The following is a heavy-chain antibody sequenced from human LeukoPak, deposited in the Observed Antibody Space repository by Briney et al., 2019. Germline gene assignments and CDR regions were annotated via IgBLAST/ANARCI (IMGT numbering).Heavy chain of an antibody. Sequence: ASETLSLTCTVSGGSISSSTFYWGWIRQPPGKGLEWIGSLYYSGSTYYNPSLKSRVTISVDTSKNQFSLKLSSVTAADTAVYYCARKTQELRYFDWLLPSNYYFDYWGQGTLVTVSS. CDR3: ARKTQELRYFDWLLPSNYYFDY. V-gene: IGHV4-39*01. J-gene: IGHJ4*02. CDR1: GGSISSSTFY. D-gene: IGHD3-9*01. CDR2: LYYSGST.